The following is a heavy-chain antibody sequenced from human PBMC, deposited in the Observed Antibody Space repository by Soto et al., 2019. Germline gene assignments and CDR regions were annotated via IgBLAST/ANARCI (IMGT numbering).Heavy chain of an antibody. V-gene: IGHV4-30-4*01. CDR1: AGSIRSGDYY. CDR2: IDHSGRA. Sequence: QVQLQESGPGLVKPSQTLSLTCTVSAGSIRSGDYYWTWIRQPTGKGLEWIGYIDHSGRAYYNPSLKSRATISIDTSNNQFSLKMTSVTAADTALYYCAGELGTFYFDHWGQGTLVTVSS. D-gene: IGHD7-27*01. J-gene: IGHJ4*02. CDR3: AGELGTFYFDH.